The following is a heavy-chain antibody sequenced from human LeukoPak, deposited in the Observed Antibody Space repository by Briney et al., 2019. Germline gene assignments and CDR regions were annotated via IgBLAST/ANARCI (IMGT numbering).Heavy chain of an antibody. V-gene: IGHV3-7*01. CDR1: GFAFSSYW. CDR2: IKQDGSEK. D-gene: IGHD5-12*01. Sequence: GGSLRLSCAASGFAFSSYWMNWIRQAPGKGLEWVANIKQDGSEKYYLDSVKGRFTISRDNAKNPLYLQMSSLRAEDTAVYYCAKPITITGATDGFDIWGQGAEVTVSS. J-gene: IGHJ3*02. CDR3: AKPITITGATDGFDI.